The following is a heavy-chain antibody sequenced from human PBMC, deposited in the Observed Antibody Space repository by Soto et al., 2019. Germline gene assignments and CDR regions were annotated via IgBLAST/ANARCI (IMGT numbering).Heavy chain of an antibody. CDR3: SRAKSIAAAGPSDY. Sequence: GGSLRLSCAASGFTFSSYAMHWVRQAPGKGLEWVAVISYDGSNKYYADSVKGRFTISRDNSKNTLYLQMNRLRAEDTAVYYCSRAKSIAAAGPSDYWGQGTLVTVSS. CDR1: GFTFSSYA. J-gene: IGHJ4*02. D-gene: IGHD6-13*01. CDR2: ISYDGSNK. V-gene: IGHV3-30*04.